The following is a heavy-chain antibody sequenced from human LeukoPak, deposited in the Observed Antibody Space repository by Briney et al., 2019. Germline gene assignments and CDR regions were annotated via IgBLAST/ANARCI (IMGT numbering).Heavy chain of an antibody. Sequence: GGSLRLSCAASGFTFSSYAMSWVRQAPGKGLEWVSGISGSGDNTYYADSVKGRFTISRDNAKNSLYLQMNSLRAEDTAVYYCARRYYYDSSGFDYWGQGTLVTVSS. CDR3: ARRYYYDSSGFDY. CDR1: GFTFSSYA. CDR2: ISGSGDNT. D-gene: IGHD3-22*01. V-gene: IGHV3-23*01. J-gene: IGHJ4*02.